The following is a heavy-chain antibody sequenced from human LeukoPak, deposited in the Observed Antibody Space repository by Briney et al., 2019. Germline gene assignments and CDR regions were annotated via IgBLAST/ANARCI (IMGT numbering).Heavy chain of an antibody. CDR3: ARGRVYCGGDCYPYYFDY. J-gene: IGHJ4*02. Sequence: SETLSLTCTVSGGSISSQYWSWIRQPPGKGLEWIAGYFYYSGSTNYNPSLKSRVTISVDTSKNQFSLKLSSVTAADTAVYYCARGRVYCGGDCYPYYFDYWGQGTLVTVSS. CDR2: FYYSGST. D-gene: IGHD2-21*02. V-gene: IGHV4-59*11. CDR1: GGSISSQY.